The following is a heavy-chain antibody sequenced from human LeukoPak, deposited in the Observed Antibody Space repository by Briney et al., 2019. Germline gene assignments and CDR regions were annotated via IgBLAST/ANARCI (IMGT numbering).Heavy chain of an antibody. V-gene: IGHV3-30*02. CDR2: TRYDEGNK. D-gene: IGHD4-11*01. CDR1: GFTFSSYG. CDR3: AKAPMWTTLTTYGWFDS. J-gene: IGHJ5*01. Sequence: GGSLRLSCAASGFTFSSYGMHWVRQAPGKGLEWVAFTRYDEGNKYYADSVKGRFTISRDNSKNTLYLQMNSLRAEDTAAYYCAKAPMWTTLTTYGWFDSWGQGTLVTVSS.